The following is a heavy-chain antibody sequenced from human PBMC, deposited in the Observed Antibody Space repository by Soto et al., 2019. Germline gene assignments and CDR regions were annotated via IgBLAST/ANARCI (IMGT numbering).Heavy chain of an antibody. CDR2: TSDDGITK. CDR1: GFTFSSFA. D-gene: IGHD6-19*01. V-gene: IGHV3-30*03. Sequence: QVQLVESGGGVVQPGRSLRLSCATSGFTFSSFAMHWVRQAPGKGLEWVALTSDDGITKYYADSVKGRFTISRDNSKNTLYLEMNSLSVEDTAVYYGYSSGWWGRGTLVTVSP. CDR3: YSSGW. J-gene: IGHJ4*02.